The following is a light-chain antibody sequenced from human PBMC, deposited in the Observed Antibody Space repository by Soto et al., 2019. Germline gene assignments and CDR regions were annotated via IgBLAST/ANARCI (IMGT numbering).Light chain of an antibody. CDR3: SSYTSSSTPVV. V-gene: IGLV2-18*02. Sequence: QSALTQPPSVSGSPGQSVTISCTGTSSDVGSYNRVSWYQQPPGTAPKLMIYEGTNRPSGVPDRFSGSKSGNTASLTISGLQAEDEADYYCSSYTSSSTPVVFGGGTKLTVL. CDR1: SSDVGSYNR. J-gene: IGLJ3*02. CDR2: EGT.